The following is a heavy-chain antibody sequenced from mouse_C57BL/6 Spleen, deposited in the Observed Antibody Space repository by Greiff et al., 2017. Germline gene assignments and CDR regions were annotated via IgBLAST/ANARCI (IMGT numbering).Heavy chain of an antibody. Sequence: EVQLQQSGPELVKPGASVKISCKASGYTFTDYYMNWVKQSHGKSLEWIGDINPNNGGTSYNQKFKGKATLTVDKSSSTAYMELRSLTSEDSAVYYCARVEDAMDYWGQGTSVTVSS. CDR2: INPNNGGT. CDR3: ARVEDAMDY. V-gene: IGHV1-26*01. CDR1: GYTFTDYY. J-gene: IGHJ4*01.